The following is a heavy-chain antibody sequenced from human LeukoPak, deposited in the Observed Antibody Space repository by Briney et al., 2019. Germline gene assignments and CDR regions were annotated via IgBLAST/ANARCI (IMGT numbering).Heavy chain of an antibody. D-gene: IGHD1-26*01. CDR3: ARGRQGAKTRYFDL. V-gene: IGHV3-64*01. Sequence: PGGSLRLSCGASGIIFSNYAMHWVRQGPGKGLECISTISSDGGSTYYANSVKGRFTISRDNSKNTLYLQMGSLRAEDMAVYYCARGRQGAKTRYFDLWGRGTRVTVSS. J-gene: IGHJ2*01. CDR1: GIIFSNYA. CDR2: ISSDGGST.